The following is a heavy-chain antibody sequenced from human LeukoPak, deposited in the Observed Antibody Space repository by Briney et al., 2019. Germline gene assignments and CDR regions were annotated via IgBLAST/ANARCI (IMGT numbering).Heavy chain of an antibody. Sequence: PSETLSLTCTVSGGSISSSSYYWGWIRQPPGKGLEWIGYIFYSGSTNYNPSLKSRVTISVDTSKNQFSLKLSSVTAADTAVYYCARGRGSYGLYYFDYWGQGTLVTVSS. CDR1: GGSISSSSYY. D-gene: IGHD1-26*01. CDR3: ARGRGSYGLYYFDY. J-gene: IGHJ4*02. V-gene: IGHV4-61*05. CDR2: IFYSGST.